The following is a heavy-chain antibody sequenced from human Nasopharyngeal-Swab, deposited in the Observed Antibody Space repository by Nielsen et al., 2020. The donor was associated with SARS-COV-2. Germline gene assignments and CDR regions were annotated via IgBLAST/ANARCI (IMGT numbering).Heavy chain of an antibody. Sequence: GEFLEISCAASGFTFSSYSMNWVRQAPGKGLEWVSSISSSSSYIYYADSVKGRFTISRDNAKNSLYLQMNSLRAEDTAVYYCARGSVAGGLWGQGTLVTVSS. CDR1: GFTFSSYS. V-gene: IGHV3-21*01. CDR3: ARGSVAGGL. CDR2: ISSSSSYI. D-gene: IGHD6-19*01. J-gene: IGHJ4*02.